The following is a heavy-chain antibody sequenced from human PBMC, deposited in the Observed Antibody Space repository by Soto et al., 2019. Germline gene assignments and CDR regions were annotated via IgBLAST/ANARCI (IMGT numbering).Heavy chain of an antibody. CDR1: GFTFSSYW. V-gene: IGHV3-7*04. CDR3: ARASRDDFLDY. J-gene: IGHJ4*02. CDR2: IKQDGSEK. D-gene: IGHD2-21*02. Sequence: EVQLVESGGGLVQPGGSLRLSCAASGFTFSSYWMSWVRQAPGKGLEWVANIKQDGSEKYYVDSVKGRFTISRDNAKNSLYLQMNSLSAEDTAVYYCARASRDDFLDYWGQGTLVTVSS.